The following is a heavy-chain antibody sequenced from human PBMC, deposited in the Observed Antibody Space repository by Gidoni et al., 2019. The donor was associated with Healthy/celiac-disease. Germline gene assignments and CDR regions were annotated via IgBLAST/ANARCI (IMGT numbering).Heavy chain of an antibody. Sequence: QVQLVQSGAEVKKPGASVKVSCKASGYTFTSYDINWVRQATGQGLEWMGWMIPNSGNTGYAQKFQGRVTMTRNTSISTAYMELSSLRSDDTAVYYCARAGNEYRRGAYYFDYWGQGTLVTVSS. CDR2: MIPNSGNT. CDR3: ARAGNEYRRGAYYFDY. CDR1: GYTFTSYD. V-gene: IGHV1-8*01. D-gene: IGHD2-2*01. J-gene: IGHJ4*02.